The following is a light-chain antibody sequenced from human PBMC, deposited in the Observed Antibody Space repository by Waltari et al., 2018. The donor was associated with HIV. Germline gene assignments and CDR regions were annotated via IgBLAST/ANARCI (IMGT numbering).Light chain of an antibody. J-gene: IGLJ2*01. V-gene: IGLV2-8*01. CDR2: DVR. CDR1: SSAAGGYNS. CDR3: GSYAGSNNLV. Sequence: QSALTQPPSASGSPGQSVTISFTATSSAAGGYNSVTWYQQHPGKAPKLMIYDVRKRASGVPDRFSASKSGNTASLTVSGLQAEDEADYYCGSYAGSNNLVFGGGTKLTVL.